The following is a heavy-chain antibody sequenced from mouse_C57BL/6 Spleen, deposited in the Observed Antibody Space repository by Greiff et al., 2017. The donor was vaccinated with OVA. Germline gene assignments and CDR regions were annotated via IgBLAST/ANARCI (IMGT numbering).Heavy chain of an antibody. J-gene: IGHJ3*01. CDR3: ARSGETAQATAWFAD. CDR2: INPGSGGT. Sequence: QVQLQQSGAELVRPGTSVKVSCKASGYAFTNYLIEWVKQRPGQGLEWIGVINPGSGGTNYNEKFKGKATLTADKSSSTAYMQLSSLTSEDSAVYFCARSGETAQATAWFADWGQGTLVTVSA. V-gene: IGHV1-54*01. D-gene: IGHD3-2*02. CDR1: GYAFTNYL.